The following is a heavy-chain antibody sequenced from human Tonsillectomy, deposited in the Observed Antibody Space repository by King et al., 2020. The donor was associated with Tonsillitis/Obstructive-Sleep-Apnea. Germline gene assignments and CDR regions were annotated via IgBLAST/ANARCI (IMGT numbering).Heavy chain of an antibody. V-gene: IGHV3-23*04. CDR3: TKGSVEHCRGTRCYYFDH. CDR2: ISGSDDGT. J-gene: IGHJ4*02. CDR1: GFNFKTYA. D-gene: IGHD2-2*01. Sequence: VQLVESGGGLVQPGGSLRLSCVASGFNFKTYAMSWVRQAPGKGPEWVAAISGSDDGTYHADSVRGRFTISRDNSRNTLYLQMNSLRAEDTAVYHCTKGSVEHCRGTRCYYFDHWGQGTLVPVSS.